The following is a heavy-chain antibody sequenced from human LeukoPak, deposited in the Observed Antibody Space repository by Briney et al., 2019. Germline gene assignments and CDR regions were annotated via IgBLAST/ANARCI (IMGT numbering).Heavy chain of an antibody. D-gene: IGHD3-10*01. J-gene: IGHJ4*02. CDR3: AKSADGSGSYYNVDFDY. CDR1: GLTFSSYA. Sequence: GGSLRLSCAASGLTFSSYAMSWVRQAPGKGLEWVSAISGSGGSTYYADSVKGRFTISRDNSKNTLYLQMNSLRAEDTAVYYCAKSADGSGSYYNVDFDYWGQGTLVTVSS. CDR2: ISGSGGST. V-gene: IGHV3-23*01.